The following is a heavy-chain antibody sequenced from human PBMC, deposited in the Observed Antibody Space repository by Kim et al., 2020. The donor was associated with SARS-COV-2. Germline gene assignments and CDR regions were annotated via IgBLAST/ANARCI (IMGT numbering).Heavy chain of an antibody. Sequence: GGSLRLSCAASGFTFSDYYMSWIRPAPGKGLEWVSYIGTDSRYTAYAESVMGRFTVSRDNAKNSLYLQMSSLRAEDTAVYYCARGGGDTYYYGMDVWGRGTTVTVSS. J-gene: IGHJ6*02. CDR3: ARGGGDTYYYGMDV. CDR1: GFTFSDYY. V-gene: IGHV3-11*05. CDR2: IGTDSRYT.